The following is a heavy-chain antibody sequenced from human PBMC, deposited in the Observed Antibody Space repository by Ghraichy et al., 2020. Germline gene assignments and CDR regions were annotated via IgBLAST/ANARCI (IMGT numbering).Heavy chain of an antibody. J-gene: IGHJ6*02. Sequence: SETLSLTCTVSGGSISSSSYYWGWIRQPPGKGLEWIGSIYYSGSTYYNPSLKSRVTISVDTSKNQFSLKLSSVTAADTAVYYCARHSRAAVGNIYFYYGMDVWGQGTPVTVSS. CDR3: ARHSRAAVGNIYFYYGMDV. D-gene: IGHD6-13*01. CDR2: IYYSGST. CDR1: GGSISSSSYY. V-gene: IGHV4-39*01.